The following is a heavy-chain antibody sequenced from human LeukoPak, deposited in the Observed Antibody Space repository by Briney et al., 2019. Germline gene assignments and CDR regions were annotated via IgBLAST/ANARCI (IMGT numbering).Heavy chain of an antibody. D-gene: IGHD6-6*01. Sequence: PAETLSLTCTVSGDYMSSHYWRWVRQPRGKGGEGGGYIYYSGSTNYNPSLKTRVTISVDTSKNQFSLKLSSVTAADTAVYYCARAGSDSSASFDYWGQGTLVTVSS. CDR2: IYYSGST. CDR1: GDYMSSHY. J-gene: IGHJ4*02. V-gene: IGHV4-59*11. CDR3: ARAGSDSSASFDY.